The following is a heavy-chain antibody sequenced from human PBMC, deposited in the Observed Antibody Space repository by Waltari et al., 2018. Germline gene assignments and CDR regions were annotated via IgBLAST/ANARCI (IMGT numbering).Heavy chain of an antibody. Sequence: VQLVQSGAEVTKPGASVRVSCTASAYTFTGYYIPWVRQDPGQGLEWMGWLDPNGGGIKYAQKFQGRVTMTRDTFISTAYVELTRLESDDTAVYYCARAPSNFYGMDVWGQGTAVTVSS. CDR3: ARAPSNFYGMDV. CDR1: AYTFTGYY. J-gene: IGHJ6*02. CDR2: LDPNGGGI. V-gene: IGHV1-2*02.